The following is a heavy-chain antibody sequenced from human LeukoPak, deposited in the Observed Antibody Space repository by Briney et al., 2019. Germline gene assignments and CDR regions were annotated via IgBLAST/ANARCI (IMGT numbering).Heavy chain of an antibody. Sequence: GGSLRLSCAASGFTFSSYGMHWVRQAPGKGLEGVAVIWYDGSNKYYADSVKGRFTISRDNSKNTLYLQMNSLRAEDTAVYYCARESVVYYDILTGYSPLDYWGQGTLVTVSS. CDR2: IWYDGSNK. CDR1: GFTFSSYG. CDR3: ARESVVYYDILTGYSPLDY. J-gene: IGHJ4*02. D-gene: IGHD3-9*01. V-gene: IGHV3-33*01.